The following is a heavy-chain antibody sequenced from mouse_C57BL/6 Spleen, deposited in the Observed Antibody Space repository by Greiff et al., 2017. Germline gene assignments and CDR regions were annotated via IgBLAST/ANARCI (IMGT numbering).Heavy chain of an antibody. CDR3: ARREDYFDY. CDR1: GFTFSSYT. CDR2: ISGGGGNT. V-gene: IGHV5-9*01. J-gene: IGHJ2*01. Sequence: DVHLVESGGGLVKPGGSLKLSCAASGFTFSSYTMSWVRQTPEKRLEWVATISGGGGNTYYPDSVKGRFTISRDNAKNTLYLQMSSLRSEDTALYYCARREDYFDYWGQGTTLTVSS.